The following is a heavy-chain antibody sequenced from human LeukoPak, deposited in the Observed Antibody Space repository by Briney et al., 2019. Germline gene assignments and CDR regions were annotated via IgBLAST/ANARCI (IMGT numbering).Heavy chain of an antibody. Sequence: GGSLRLSCAASGFTLSNYWMSWVRKAPGKGLGWVANIARDGSEENYVDSVRGRFTISRDIAKNSLYLQMNSLRAEDTAVYYCARVSTEERPGYWGQGTLVVVSS. CDR1: GFTLSNYW. CDR3: ARVSTEERPGY. D-gene: IGHD1-1*01. V-gene: IGHV3-7*01. CDR2: IARDGSEE. J-gene: IGHJ4*02.